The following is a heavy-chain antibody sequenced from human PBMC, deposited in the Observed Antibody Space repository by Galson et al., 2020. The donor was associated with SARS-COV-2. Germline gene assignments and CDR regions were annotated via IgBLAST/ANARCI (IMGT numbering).Heavy chain of an antibody. CDR3: ARITVAGSWYYFDY. J-gene: IGHJ4*02. CDR2: IFSNDAK. CDR1: EFSFSNPKMG. Sequence: KMSGPTLVKPTETLTLTCTVSEFSFSNPKMGVSWIRQTPGKALEWLAHIFSNDAKSHNPSLKSRLTISKDTSKSQVVLIMTDMDPMDTATYYCARITVAGSWYYFDYWGQGTLVTVSS. V-gene: IGHV2-26*01. D-gene: IGHD6-19*01.